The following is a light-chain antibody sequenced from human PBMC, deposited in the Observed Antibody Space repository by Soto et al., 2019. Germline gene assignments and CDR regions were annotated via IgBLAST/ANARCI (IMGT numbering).Light chain of an antibody. CDR3: QQYGNPPWT. Sequence: ETVLTQSPGTLSLSPGERATLSCRASQSIGSTYLAWYQQKPGQAPRLLIYDTFSRAIGIPNRFSGSGSGTGFTLTISRLEPEDFAVYHCQQYGNPPWTFGQGTKLEIK. J-gene: IGKJ2*01. CDR2: DTF. CDR1: QSIGSTY. V-gene: IGKV3-20*01.